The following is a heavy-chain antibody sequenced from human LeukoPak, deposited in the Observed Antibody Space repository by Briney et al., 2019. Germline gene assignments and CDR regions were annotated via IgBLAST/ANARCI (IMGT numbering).Heavy chain of an antibody. CDR1: GFPLSNYA. J-gene: IGHJ4*02. Sequence: GGSLRLSCAASGFPLSNYAMTWVRQAPGRALECVSVISASGSNTDYADSVKGRFTISRDNSKNMVFLQMKSLRAEDTAVYYCAKVVGTGTTPTDYWGQGTLVTVSS. CDR2: ISASGSNT. V-gene: IGHV3-23*01. D-gene: IGHD1-1*01. CDR3: AKVVGTGTTPTDY.